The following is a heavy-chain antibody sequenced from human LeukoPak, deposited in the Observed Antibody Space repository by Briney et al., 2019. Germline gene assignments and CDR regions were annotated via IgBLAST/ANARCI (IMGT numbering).Heavy chain of an antibody. J-gene: IGHJ5*02. D-gene: IGHD1-26*01. CDR2: ISSSSSYI. CDR1: GFTFSSYS. V-gene: IGHV3-21*01. Sequence: PGGSLRLSCAASGFTFSSYSMNWVRQAPGKGLEWVSSISSSSSYIYYADSVKGRFTISRDNAKNSLYLQMNGLRAEDTAVYYCARDGIVGATMGVPGAVGWFDPWGQGTLVTVSS. CDR3: ARDGIVGATMGVPGAVGWFDP.